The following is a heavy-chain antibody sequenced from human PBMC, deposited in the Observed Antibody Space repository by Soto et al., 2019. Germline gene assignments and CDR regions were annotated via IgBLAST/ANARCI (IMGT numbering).Heavy chain of an antibody. J-gene: IGHJ6*02. CDR3: VLVDNYVTPTPQDV. Sequence: QVQLVQSGDEVKKPGASVKVSCKASGYIFVNYGIAWVRQAPGQGLEWMGWISPYTGNTHSATKVQGRLTMTTDTSTSTASMDLGSLTSADTAVYYCVLVDNYVTPTPQDVWGQGTTVTVSS. D-gene: IGHD3-16*01. CDR1: GYIFVNYG. CDR2: ISPYTGNT. V-gene: IGHV1-18*01.